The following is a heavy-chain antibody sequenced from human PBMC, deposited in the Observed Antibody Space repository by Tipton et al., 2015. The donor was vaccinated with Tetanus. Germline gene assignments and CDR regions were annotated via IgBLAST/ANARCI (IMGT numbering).Heavy chain of an antibody. D-gene: IGHD3-3*01. Sequence: CAASGFTVSSNYMSWVRQAPGKGLEWVSVIYSGGSTYYADSVKGRFTISRDNSKNTLYLQMNSLRAEDTAVYYCASLRFLEWPDAFDIWGQGTMVTVSS. CDR3: ASLRFLEWPDAFDI. J-gene: IGHJ3*02. V-gene: IGHV3-53*01. CDR1: GFTVSSNY. CDR2: IYSGGST.